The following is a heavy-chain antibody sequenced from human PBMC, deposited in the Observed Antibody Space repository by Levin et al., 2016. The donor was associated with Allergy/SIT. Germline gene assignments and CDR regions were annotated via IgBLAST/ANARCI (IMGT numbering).Heavy chain of an antibody. D-gene: IGHD6-13*01. CDR3: ANPGAAAGTHIWGYYYYGMDV. CDR2: ISGSGGST. J-gene: IGHJ6*02. V-gene: IGHV3-23*01. Sequence: WIRQPPGKGLEWVSAISGSGGSTYYADSVKGRFTISRDNSKNTLYLQMNSLRAEDTAVYYCANPGAAAGTHIWGYYYYGMDVWGQGTTVTVSS.